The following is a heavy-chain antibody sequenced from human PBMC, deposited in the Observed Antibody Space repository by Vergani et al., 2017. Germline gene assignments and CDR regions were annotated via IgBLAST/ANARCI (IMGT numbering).Heavy chain of an antibody. CDR2: INPKNGGT. J-gene: IGHJ4*02. Sequence: QVQLVQSGAEVKKPGASVRVSCRASGNTFNGYYIHWVRQAPGQGLEWMGWINPKNGGTISSQKFQGRVSMTGDTSISTVYVELRGLKSDDTAVYYCARSMSLTKLIPGDYWGQGTLVAVSS. V-gene: IGHV1-2*02. CDR1: GNTFNGYY. CDR3: ARSMSLTKLIPGDY. D-gene: IGHD1-14*01.